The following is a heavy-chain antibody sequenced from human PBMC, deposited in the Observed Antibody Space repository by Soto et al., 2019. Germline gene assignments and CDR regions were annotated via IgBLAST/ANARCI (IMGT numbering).Heavy chain of an antibody. CDR2: ISSSSSYV. V-gene: IGHV3-21*01. J-gene: IGHJ5*01. D-gene: IGHD1-1*01. CDR3: ARDRHETTALAPYNWFES. CDR1: GFTFSSYS. Sequence: EVQLVESGGGLVKPGGSLRLSCAASGFTFSSYSMNWVRQAPGKGLEWVSSISSSSSYVYYADSVKGRFTISRDNTKNSLYLQMNCLTAEDTAVYYCARDRHETTALAPYNWFESWGQGTLVTVSS.